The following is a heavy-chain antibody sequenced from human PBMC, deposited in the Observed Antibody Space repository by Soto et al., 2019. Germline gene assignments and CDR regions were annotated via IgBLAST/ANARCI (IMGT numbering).Heavy chain of an antibody. CDR1: GYTFTSYA. Sequence: ASVKVSCKASGYTFTSYAMHWVRQAPGQRLEWMGWINAGNGNTKYSQKFQGRVTITRDTSASTAYMELSSLRSEDTAVYYCARVLEPKVYFEYWGQGTLVTVSS. CDR3: ARVLEPKVYFEY. CDR2: INAGNGNT. V-gene: IGHV1-3*01. J-gene: IGHJ4*02.